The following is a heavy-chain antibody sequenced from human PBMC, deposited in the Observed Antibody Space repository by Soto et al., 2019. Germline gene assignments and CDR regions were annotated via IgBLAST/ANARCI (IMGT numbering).Heavy chain of an antibody. CDR1: GFSITSFA. J-gene: IGHJ4*02. CDR3: AKVLSSGSYSGALEY. D-gene: IGHD1-26*01. Sequence: GGSLRLSCVASGFSITSFAMSWVRQSPGKGLEWASAISASGGSTYADSVKGRFTISRDNSKNTLYLQMNSLRVEDTAVYYCAKVLSSGSYSGALEYWGQGALVTVSS. CDR2: ISASGGST. V-gene: IGHV3-23*01.